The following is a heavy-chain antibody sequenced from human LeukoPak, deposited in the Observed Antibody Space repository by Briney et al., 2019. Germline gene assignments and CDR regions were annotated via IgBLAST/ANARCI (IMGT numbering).Heavy chain of an antibody. D-gene: IGHD5-12*01. CDR1: GGTVSSYA. V-gene: IGHV1-69*04. J-gene: IGHJ6*02. Sequence: ASVKVSCKASGGTVSSYAISWVRQAPGQGLEWMGRIIPILGIANYAQKFQGRVTITADKSTSTAYMELSSLRSEDTAVYYCASGYSGYETDYYGMDVWGQGTTVTVSS. CDR3: ASGYSGYETDYYGMDV. CDR2: IIPILGIA.